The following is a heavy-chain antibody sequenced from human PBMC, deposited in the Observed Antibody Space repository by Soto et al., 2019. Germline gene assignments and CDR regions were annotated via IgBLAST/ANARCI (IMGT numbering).Heavy chain of an antibody. J-gene: IGHJ4*02. D-gene: IGHD6-19*01. V-gene: IGHV1-2*04. CDR3: ARGIGYSSGWSS. CDR2: INPNSGGT. Sequence: ASVKVSCKASGYTFTGYYMHWVLQAPGQGLEWMGWINPNSGGTNYAQKFQGWVTMTRDTSISTAYMELSRLRSDDTAVYYCARGIGYSSGWSSWGQGTLVTVSS. CDR1: GYTFTGYY.